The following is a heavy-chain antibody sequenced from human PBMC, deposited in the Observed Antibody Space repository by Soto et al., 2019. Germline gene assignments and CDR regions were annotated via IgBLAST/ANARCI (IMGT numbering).Heavy chain of an antibody. D-gene: IGHD3-16*01. CDR2: LSAYNGNT. Sequence: ASVKVSCKASGYTFTSYDINWVRQATGQRLEWMGWLSAYNGNTKYSQMFQGRVTFTRDTSANTAYMELSSLRSEDTAVYYCAREPFGDIENWFDPWGQGTLVTVSS. J-gene: IGHJ5*02. V-gene: IGHV1-3*01. CDR3: AREPFGDIENWFDP. CDR1: GYTFTSYD.